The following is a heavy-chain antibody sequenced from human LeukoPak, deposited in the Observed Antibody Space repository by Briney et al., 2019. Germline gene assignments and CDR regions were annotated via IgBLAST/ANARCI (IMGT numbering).Heavy chain of an antibody. Sequence: ASVNVSCKASGYIFSTHAINWVRQAPGQGLEWVGWINTNTGDATYAQAFTGRFVFSLDTSLSTTYLQISSLKTDDTAIYYCTRLSGDSSGSLFYFDPWGQGTLVTVSS. V-gene: IGHV7-4-1*02. D-gene: IGHD3-22*01. CDR1: GYIFSTHA. CDR3: TRLSGDSSGSLFYFDP. J-gene: IGHJ4*02. CDR2: INTNTGDA.